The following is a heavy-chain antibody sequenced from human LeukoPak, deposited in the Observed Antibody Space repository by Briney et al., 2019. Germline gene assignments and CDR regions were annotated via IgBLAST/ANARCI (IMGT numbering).Heavy chain of an antibody. J-gene: IGHJ4*02. CDR3: AKGVGYCSGGSCQQFDY. CDR2: ISPSGDIR. Sequence: PGGSLRLSCAASGFSFRSHGMNWVRQAPGKGLEWVSGISPSGDIRYYADSVKGQFTISRDNSKNTVYLQMNSLRAEDTAVYYCAKGVGYCSGGSCQQFDYWGQGTLVTVSS. D-gene: IGHD2-15*01. V-gene: IGHV3-23*01. CDR1: GFSFRSHG.